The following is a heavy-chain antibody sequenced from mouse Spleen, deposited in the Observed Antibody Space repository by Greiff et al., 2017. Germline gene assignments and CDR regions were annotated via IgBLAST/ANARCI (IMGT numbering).Heavy chain of an antibody. D-gene: IGHD2-1*01. CDR1: GYAFTNYL. CDR3: ARSRDGNYGY. J-gene: IGHJ2*01. CDR2: INPGSGGT. V-gene: IGHV1-54*01. Sequence: QVQLQQSGAELVRPGTSVKVSCKASGYAFTNYLIEWVKQRPGQGLEWIGVINPGSGGTNYNEKFKGKATLTADKSSSTAYMQLSSLTSEDSAVYFCARSRDGNYGYWGQGTTLTVSS.